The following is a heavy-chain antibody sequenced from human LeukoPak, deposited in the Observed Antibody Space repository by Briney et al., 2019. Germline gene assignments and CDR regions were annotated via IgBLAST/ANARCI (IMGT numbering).Heavy chain of an antibody. V-gene: IGHV3-23*01. CDR3: ARVAAGYSANYFDY. CDR2: ISGSDDST. J-gene: IGHJ4*02. Sequence: GGSLRLSCAASGFTFASNGVNWVRQAPGKGLEWVSGISGSDDSTYYVDSVKGRFTISRDNSKNTLYLQMNSLRAEDTAVYYCARVAAGYSANYFDYWGQGTLVTVSS. CDR1: GFTFASNG. D-gene: IGHD4-23*01.